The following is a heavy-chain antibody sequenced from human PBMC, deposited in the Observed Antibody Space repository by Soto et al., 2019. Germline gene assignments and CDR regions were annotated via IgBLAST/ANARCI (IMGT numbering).Heavy chain of an antibody. J-gene: IGHJ6*03. CDR1: GYSFTSYW. CDR2: IYPGDSDT. CDR3: ASQGDYGDSYYYYYMDV. Sequence: PGESLKISCKGSGYSFTSYWIGWVRQMPGKGLERMGIIYPGDSDTRYSPSFQGQVTISADKSISTAYLQWSSLKASDTAMFYCASQGDYGDSYYYYYMDVWGKGTTVTVSS. D-gene: IGHD4-17*01. V-gene: IGHV5-51*01.